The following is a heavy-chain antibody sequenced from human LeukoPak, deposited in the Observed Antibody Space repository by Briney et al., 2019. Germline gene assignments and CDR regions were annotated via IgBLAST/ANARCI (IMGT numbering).Heavy chain of an antibody. J-gene: IGHJ5*02. CDR1: GFTFSSYW. V-gene: IGHV3-74*01. D-gene: IGHD3-10*01. CDR2: IKSDGST. CDR3: ARAVTYFYGSVTYDWFDP. Sequence: PGGSLRLSCAASGFTFSSYWMHWVRQTPGKGLVWVSRIKSDGSTIYADSVKGRFTISRDNARNTRYLQMNSLRVEDTAMYYCARAVTYFYGSVTYDWFDPWGQGTLVTVSS.